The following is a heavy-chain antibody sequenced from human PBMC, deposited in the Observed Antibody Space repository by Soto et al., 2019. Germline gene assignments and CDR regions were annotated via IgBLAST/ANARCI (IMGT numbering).Heavy chain of an antibody. Sequence: QVQLVESGGGVVQPGRSLRLSCAASGFTFSNYGMHWVRQAPGKGLEWVAVIWHDGDKKYYEDSVKGRFTISRDNSDNKLFLQMKSLTSEDSAVYYCVRGGISAGAFDIWGQGTMVTVSS. D-gene: IGHD1-20*01. J-gene: IGHJ3*02. V-gene: IGHV3-33*01. CDR1: GFTFSNYG. CDR3: VRGGISAGAFDI. CDR2: IWHDGDKK.